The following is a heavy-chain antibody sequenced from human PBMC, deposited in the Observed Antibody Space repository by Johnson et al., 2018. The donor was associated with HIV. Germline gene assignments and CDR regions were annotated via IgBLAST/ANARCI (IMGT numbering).Heavy chain of an antibody. V-gene: IGHV3-48*04. Sequence: EVQLVESGGGLVQPGGSLILSCAASGFTFSSYDMHWVRQAPGKGLEWVSYISRSGSSIYYADSVKGRFTIFRDNAKNSLFLEISSLRAEDTAVYYCASSGYCSGGSCYRWHAFDIWGQGTMVTVSS. CDR1: GFTFSSYD. D-gene: IGHD2-15*01. J-gene: IGHJ3*02. CDR3: ASSGYCSGGSCYRWHAFDI. CDR2: ISRSGSSI.